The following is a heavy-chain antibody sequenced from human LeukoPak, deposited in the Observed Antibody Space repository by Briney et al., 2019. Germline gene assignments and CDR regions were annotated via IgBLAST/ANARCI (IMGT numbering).Heavy chain of an antibody. CDR2: IWYDGSNT. D-gene: IGHD3-3*01. J-gene: IGHJ4*02. CDR1: GFTFSSYG. CDR3: ARGADYDFWSGSAPESYYFDY. Sequence: GGSLRLSCAASGFTFSSYGIHWVRQAPGKGLEWVAVIWYDGSNTYYADSVKGRFTISRDNSKNTLYLQLNSLRSEDTAVYYCARGADYDFWSGSAPESYYFDYWGQGTLVTVSS. V-gene: IGHV3-33*01.